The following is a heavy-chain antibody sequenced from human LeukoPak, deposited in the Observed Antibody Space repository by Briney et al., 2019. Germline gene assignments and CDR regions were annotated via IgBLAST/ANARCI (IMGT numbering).Heavy chain of an antibody. Sequence: SETLSLTCTVSGGSISSYYWNWIRQPPGKGQEWIGYIYYTGSTNYRPSLKSRVTISVDTSRNQFSLKLSSVTAADTAVYYCVRQDVVVITAATYYYGMDVWGQGTTVTVSS. CDR3: VRQDVVVITAATYYYGMDV. V-gene: IGHV4-59*08. CDR1: GGSISSYY. D-gene: IGHD2-2*01. J-gene: IGHJ6*02. CDR2: IYYTGST.